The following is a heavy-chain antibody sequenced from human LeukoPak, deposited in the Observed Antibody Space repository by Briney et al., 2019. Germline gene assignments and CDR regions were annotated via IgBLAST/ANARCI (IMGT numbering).Heavy chain of an antibody. V-gene: IGHV3-21*01. J-gene: IGHJ3*02. Sequence: GGSLRLSCAASGFTFGSYSMNWVRQAPGKGLEWVSSISSSSSYIYYADSVKGRFTISRDNAKNSLYLQMNSLRAEDTAVYYCASGLFGTDAFDIWGQGTMVTVSS. CDR1: GFTFGSYS. D-gene: IGHD6-13*01. CDR2: ISSSSSYI. CDR3: ASGLFGTDAFDI.